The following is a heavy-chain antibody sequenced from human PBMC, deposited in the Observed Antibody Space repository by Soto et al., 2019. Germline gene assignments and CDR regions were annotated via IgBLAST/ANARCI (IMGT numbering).Heavy chain of an antibody. CDR2: ISAYNGNT. J-gene: IGHJ3*02. CDR3: ARRKGSGSYSAFDM. Sequence: RASVKVSCKASGYTFTSYGISWVRQAPGQGLEWMGWISAYNGNTNYAQKLQGRVTMTTDTSTSTAYMELRSLRSDDTAVYYCARRKGSGSYSAFDMWGQGTMVTVSS. V-gene: IGHV1-18*04. CDR1: GYTFTSYG. D-gene: IGHD3-10*01.